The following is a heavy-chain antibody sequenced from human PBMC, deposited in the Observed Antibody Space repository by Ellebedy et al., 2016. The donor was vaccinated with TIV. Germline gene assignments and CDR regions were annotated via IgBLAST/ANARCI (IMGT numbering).Heavy chain of an antibody. CDR1: GYTFTGYY. CDR2: INPNSGGT. Sequence: AASVKVSCKASGYTFTGYYMHWVRQAPGQGLEWMGWINPNSGGTNYAQQFQGWVTMTRDTSISTVYMELSSLRSEDTAVYYCAREGAIKAVAGLLDYWGQGALVTVSS. V-gene: IGHV1-2*04. J-gene: IGHJ4*02. CDR3: AREGAIKAVAGLLDY. D-gene: IGHD6-19*01.